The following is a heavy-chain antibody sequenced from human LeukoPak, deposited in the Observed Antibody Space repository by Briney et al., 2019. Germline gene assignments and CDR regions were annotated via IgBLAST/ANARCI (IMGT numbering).Heavy chain of an antibody. CDR2: INHSGST. V-gene: IGHV4-34*01. CDR3: ARHMVRGVTDFDH. J-gene: IGHJ4*02. CDR1: GGSFSGYY. D-gene: IGHD3-10*01. Sequence: SETLSLTCAVYGGSFSGYYWSWIRQPPGKGLEWIGEINHSGSTNYNPSLKSRVTISVDTSKNQFSLKLRSVTAADTAVYYCARHMVRGVTDFDHWGQGTLVTVSS.